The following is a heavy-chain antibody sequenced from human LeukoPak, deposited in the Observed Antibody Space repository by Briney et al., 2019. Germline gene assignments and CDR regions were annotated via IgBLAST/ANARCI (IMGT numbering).Heavy chain of an antibody. D-gene: IGHD6-13*01. CDR1: GGSISSYY. J-gene: IGHJ4*02. CDR2: IYTSGST. Sequence: SETLSLTCTVSGGSISSYYWSWIRQPAGKGLVWIGRIYTSGSTNYNPSLKSRVTMSVDTSKNQFSLKLSSVTAADTAVYYCARDPGSSWSLDYWGQGTLVTVSS. V-gene: IGHV4-4*07. CDR3: ARDPGSSWSLDY.